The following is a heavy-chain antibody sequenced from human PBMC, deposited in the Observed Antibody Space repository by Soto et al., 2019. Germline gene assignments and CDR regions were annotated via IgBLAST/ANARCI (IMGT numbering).Heavy chain of an antibody. Sequence: SGPKLVNPTQTLTLTCTFSGFSLSTSGMCVSWIRQPPGKALEWLARIDWDDDKYYSTSLKTRLTISKDTSKNQVVLTMTNMDPVDTATYYCARMRPGQTTSRYYYPYMDVWGKGTTVTVSS. CDR1: GFSLSTSGMC. J-gene: IGHJ6*03. V-gene: IGHV2-70*11. CDR2: IDWDDDK. CDR3: ARMRPGQTTSRYYYPYMDV. D-gene: IGHD6-6*01.